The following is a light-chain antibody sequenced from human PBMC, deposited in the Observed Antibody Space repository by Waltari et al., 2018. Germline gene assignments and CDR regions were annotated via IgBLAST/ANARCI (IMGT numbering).Light chain of an antibody. Sequence: QSVLTQPPSMSGAPGQRVTIPCTGSSSNIGAGHDVHWYQVFPGTAAKLLIYGNNNRPSGVPGRFSGSKSDTSASLAIGGLQAEDEAEYYCQSFDIRLSGGVVFGGGTKVTVL. V-gene: IGLV1-40*01. CDR1: SSNIGAGHD. CDR3: QSFDIRLSGGVV. CDR2: GNN. J-gene: IGLJ3*02.